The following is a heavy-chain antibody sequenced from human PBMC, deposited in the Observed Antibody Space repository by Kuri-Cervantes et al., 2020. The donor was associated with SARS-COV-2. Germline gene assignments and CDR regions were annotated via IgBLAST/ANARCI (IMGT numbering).Heavy chain of an antibody. Sequence: SQTLSLTCAVYGGSFSGYYWSWIRQPPGKGLEWIGEINHSGSTNYNPSLKSRVTISVDTSKNQFSLKLSSVTAADTAVYYCARGNYIVVVPAATYNWFDPWGQGTLVTVSS. V-gene: IGHV4-34*01. CDR3: ARGNYIVVVPAATYNWFDP. J-gene: IGHJ5*02. CDR1: GGSFSGYY. CDR2: INHSGST. D-gene: IGHD2-2*01.